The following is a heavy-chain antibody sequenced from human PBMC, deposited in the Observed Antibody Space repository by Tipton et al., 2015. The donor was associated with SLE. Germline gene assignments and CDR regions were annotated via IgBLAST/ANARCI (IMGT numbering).Heavy chain of an antibody. J-gene: IGHJ4*02. CDR2: IKQDGSVK. Sequence: SLRLSCAASGFTFSTYWMSWVRQAPGKGLEWVANIKQDGSVKQYVGSVKGRFTISRDNARNALFLQMNSLRAEDTAVYYCARAVADWGWLVVYWGRGTQVTVSS. CDR3: ARAVADWGWLVVY. V-gene: IGHV3-7*01. CDR1: GFTFSTYW. D-gene: IGHD6-19*01.